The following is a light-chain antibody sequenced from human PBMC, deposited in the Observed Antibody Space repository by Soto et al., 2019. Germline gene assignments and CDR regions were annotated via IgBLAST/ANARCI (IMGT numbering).Light chain of an antibody. V-gene: IGKV3-15*01. J-gene: IGKJ1*01. CDR3: HQYNKWPLT. CDR1: QSVSSN. Sequence: EIMMTQSPGTLSVSPGERATLSCRASQSVSSNLAWYQQKPGQAPRLLIYAVSTRATGIPARFCGSGFGTVFTLTISSLPSDDFVVYYCHQYNKWPLTFGQGTKVEIK. CDR2: AVS.